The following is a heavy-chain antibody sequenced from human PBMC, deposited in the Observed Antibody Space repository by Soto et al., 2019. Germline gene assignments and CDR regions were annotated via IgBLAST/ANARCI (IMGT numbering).Heavy chain of an antibody. CDR3: APTHIDSYGSGSYPY. V-gene: IGHV3-23*04. J-gene: IGHJ4*02. CDR1: GFTFSRFA. CDR2: ISVSGDST. D-gene: IGHD3-10*01. Sequence: EVQLVESGGGLVKPGGSLRLSCAASGFTFSRFAMSWVRQAPGKGLEWVSTISVSGDSTYYSDSVKGRFTISRDNSKNTLYLQMNSLRAEDTAVYYCAPTHIDSYGSGSYPYWGQGTLVSVSS.